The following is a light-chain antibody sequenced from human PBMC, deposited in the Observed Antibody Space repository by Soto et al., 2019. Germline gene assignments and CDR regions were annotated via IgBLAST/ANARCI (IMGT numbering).Light chain of an antibody. CDR2: EVN. CDR1: SSDVGGYNY. J-gene: IGLJ2*01. Sequence: QSALTQPASVSGSPGQSFTISCTGTSSDVGGYNYVSWYQQHPGKAPKFMIYEVNNRPSGVSNRFSGSKSGNTASLTISGLQAEDEADYYCSSYTSSSTVVFGGGTKLTVL. CDR3: SSYTSSSTVV. V-gene: IGLV2-14*01.